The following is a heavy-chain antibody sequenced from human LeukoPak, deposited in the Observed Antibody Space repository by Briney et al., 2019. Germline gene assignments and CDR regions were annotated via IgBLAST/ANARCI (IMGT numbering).Heavy chain of an antibody. CDR2: IYSGGST. CDR3: ARDRDYVWGSYGMDV. J-gene: IGHJ6*02. CDR1: GFTVSSNY. Sequence: PGGSLRLSCAASGFTVSSNYMSWVRQAPGKGLEWVSVIYSGGSTYYADSVKGRFTISRDNSKNTLYLQMNSLRAEDTAVYYCARDRDYVWGSYGMDVWGQGTTVTVSS. D-gene: IGHD3-16*01. V-gene: IGHV3-53*01.